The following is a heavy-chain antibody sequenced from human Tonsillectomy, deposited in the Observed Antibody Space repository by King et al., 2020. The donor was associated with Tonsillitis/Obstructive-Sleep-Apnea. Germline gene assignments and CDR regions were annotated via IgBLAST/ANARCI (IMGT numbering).Heavy chain of an antibody. CDR3: ARVRAAAGIGY. CDR2: XXXXGST. J-gene: IGHJ4*02. CDR1: GGSFSGYY. Sequence: VQLQEWGAGLLKPSETLSLTCAVYGGSFSGYYWSWIXQXPGKGXEXXXXXXXXGSTXYHXXLTXRVTISVDXSNNQXSLKLSSVTAADTAVYYCARVRAAAGIGYWGQGTLVTVSS. D-gene: IGHD6-13*01. V-gene: IGHV4-34*01.